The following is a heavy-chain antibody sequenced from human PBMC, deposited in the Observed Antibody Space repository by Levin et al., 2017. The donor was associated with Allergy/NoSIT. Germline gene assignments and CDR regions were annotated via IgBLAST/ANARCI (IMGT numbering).Heavy chain of an antibody. CDR3: ARTAYGMDV. CDR1: GFTFSSYS. V-gene: IGHV3-48*01. CDR2: ISRDSSTI. Sequence: GSLRLSCEASGFTFSSYSMNWVRQAPGKGLESVSYISRDSSTIHYADSVKGRFTVSRDNAKNSVYLQMNSLRGDDTAVYYCARTAYGMDVWGQGTTVTVSS. J-gene: IGHJ6*02.